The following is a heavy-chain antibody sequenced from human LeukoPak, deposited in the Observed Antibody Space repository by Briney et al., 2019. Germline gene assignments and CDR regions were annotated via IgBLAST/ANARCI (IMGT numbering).Heavy chain of an antibody. D-gene: IGHD6-19*01. Sequence: PSETLSLTCTVSGYSISSGYSWGWIRQPPGKGLEWIGSISHSGSTYYNPSLESRLTISVDTSNSLFFLKLTSVTATDTAVYYCARTPRYSSGWYDWGQGTLVTVSS. CDR2: ISHSGST. CDR3: ARTPRYSSGWYD. V-gene: IGHV4-38-2*02. CDR1: GYSISSGYS. J-gene: IGHJ4*02.